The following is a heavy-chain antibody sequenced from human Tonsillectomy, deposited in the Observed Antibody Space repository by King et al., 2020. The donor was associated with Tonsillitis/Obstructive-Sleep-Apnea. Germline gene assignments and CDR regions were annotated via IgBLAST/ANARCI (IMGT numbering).Heavy chain of an antibody. CDR3: ARSDSSSWFRNNCFDP. J-gene: IGHJ5*02. CDR1: GGSVSSSSYY. CDR2: IYYSGGP. Sequence: VQLQESGPGLVKPSETLYLTCTVSGGSVSSSSYYWSWIRQPPGTGLEWIGYIYYSGGPSYNPSLKSRVTISVDTSENQFSLKLTSVTTADTAVYYCARSDSSSWFRNNCFDPWGQGTLVTVSS. D-gene: IGHD6-13*01. V-gene: IGHV4-61*01.